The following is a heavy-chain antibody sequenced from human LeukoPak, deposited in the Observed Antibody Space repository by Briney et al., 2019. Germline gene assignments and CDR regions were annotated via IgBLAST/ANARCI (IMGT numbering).Heavy chain of an antibody. V-gene: IGHV3-7*01. D-gene: IGHD6-13*01. J-gene: IGHJ4*02. CDR3: AKDCCIAAAGQDTGVDY. CDR1: GFTFSSYW. Sequence: SGGSLRLSCAASGFTFSSYWMSWVRQAPGKGLEWVANIKQDGSEKYYVDSVKGRFTISRDNAKNSLYLQMNSLRAEDTAVYYCAKDCCIAAAGQDTGVDYWGQGTLVTVSS. CDR2: IKQDGSEK.